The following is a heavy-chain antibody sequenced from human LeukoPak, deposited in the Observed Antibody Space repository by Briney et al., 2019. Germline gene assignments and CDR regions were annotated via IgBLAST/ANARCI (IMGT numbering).Heavy chain of an antibody. CDR3: ARGGGCDQKDRFDY. CDR1: GGSISSYY. Sequence: SETLSLTCTVSGGSISSYYWSWIRQPPGKGLEWIGYIYYSGSTNYNPSLKSRVTISVDTSKNQFSLKLSSVTAADTAVYYCARGGGCDQKDRFDYWGQGTLVTVSS. V-gene: IGHV4-59*01. CDR2: IYYSGST. J-gene: IGHJ4*02. D-gene: IGHD2-15*01.